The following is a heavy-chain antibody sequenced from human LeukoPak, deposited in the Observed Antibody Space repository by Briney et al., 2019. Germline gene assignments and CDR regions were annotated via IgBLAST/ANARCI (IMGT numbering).Heavy chain of an antibody. J-gene: IGHJ5*02. CDR1: GGSISSYY. D-gene: IGHD6-13*01. V-gene: IGHV4-4*07. CDR2: IYTSGST. CDR3: ARETPYSSSWYSFGWRADLNWFDP. Sequence: SETLSLTCTVSGGSISSYYWSWIRQPAGKGLEWIGRIYTSGSTNYNPSLKSRVTMSVDTSKNQFSLKLSSVTAADTAVYYCARETPYSSSWYSFGWRADLNWFDPWGQGTLVTASS.